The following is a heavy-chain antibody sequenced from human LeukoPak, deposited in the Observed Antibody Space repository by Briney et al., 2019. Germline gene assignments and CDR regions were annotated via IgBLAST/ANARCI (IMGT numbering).Heavy chain of an antibody. J-gene: IGHJ5*02. CDR3: ARVIAVAGTWNWFDP. CDR1: GYTFTSYG. V-gene: IGHV1-18*01. Sequence: ASVKVSCKASGYTFTSYGISWVRQAPGQGLEWMGWISAYNGNTNYAQKLQGRVTMTTDTSTSTAYMELRSLRSDDTAVYYCARVIAVAGTWNWFDPWGQGTLVTVSS. CDR2: ISAYNGNT. D-gene: IGHD6-19*01.